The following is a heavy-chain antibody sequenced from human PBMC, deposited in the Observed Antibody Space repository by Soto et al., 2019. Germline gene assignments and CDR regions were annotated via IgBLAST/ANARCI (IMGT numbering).Heavy chain of an antibody. V-gene: IGHV4-59*13. CDR1: GGSISNYY. CDR3: ARERSYGMDV. Sequence: SETLSLTCTVSGGSISNYYWCWIRQPPGKGLEWIGYIYYSGTTNYNPSLKSRVTISVDMSKNQVSLRLSSVRSEDTAVYYCARERSYGMDVWGQGTTVTVSS. J-gene: IGHJ6*02. D-gene: IGHD3-16*01. CDR2: IYYSGTT.